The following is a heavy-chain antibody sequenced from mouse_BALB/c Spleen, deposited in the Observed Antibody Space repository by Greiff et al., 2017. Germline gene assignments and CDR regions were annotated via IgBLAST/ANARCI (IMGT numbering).Heavy chain of an antibody. Sequence: EVKLQESGPGLVKPSQSLSLTCTVTGYSITSDYAWNWIRQFPGNKLEWMGYISYSGSTSYNPSLKSRISITRDTSKNQFFLQLNSVTTEDTATYYCARSRSLDSSGYYFDYWGQGTTLTVSS. V-gene: IGHV3-2*02. CDR1: GYSITSDYA. J-gene: IGHJ2*01. CDR3: ARSRSLDSSGYYFDY. CDR2: ISYSGST. D-gene: IGHD3-2*01.